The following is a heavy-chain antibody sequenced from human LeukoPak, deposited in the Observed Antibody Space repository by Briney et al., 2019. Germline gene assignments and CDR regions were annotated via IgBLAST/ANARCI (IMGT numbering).Heavy chain of an antibody. CDR3: ARDSGSGGP. CDR2: IKPDGSEK. D-gene: IGHD6-19*01. Sequence: GGSLRLSCAASGFTFSNYWMSWVRQAPGKGLEWVAHIKPDGSEKNYVDSVKSRFSLFRDDAKNSVYLQMNSLRVEDTAVYYCARDSGSGGPWGQGTPVTVSS. J-gene: IGHJ5*02. CDR1: GFTFSNYW. V-gene: IGHV3-7*01.